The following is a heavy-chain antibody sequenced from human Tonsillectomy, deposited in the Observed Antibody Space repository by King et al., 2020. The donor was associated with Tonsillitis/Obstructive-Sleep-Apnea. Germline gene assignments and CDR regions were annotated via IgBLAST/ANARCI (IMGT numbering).Heavy chain of an antibody. CDR1: GGTFSSYA. J-gene: IGHJ6*03. CDR2: IIPIFGTA. D-gene: IGHD4-11*01. V-gene: IGHV1-69*01. Sequence: QLVQSGAEVKKPGSSVKVSCKASGGTFSSYAINWVRQAPGQGLEWMGGIIPIFGTANYAQKFQGRVTITADESTSTAYLELSSLRSEDTAVYYWARATTVTTDYYYSYMDVWGKGTTVTVSS. CDR3: ARATTVTTDYYYSYMDV.